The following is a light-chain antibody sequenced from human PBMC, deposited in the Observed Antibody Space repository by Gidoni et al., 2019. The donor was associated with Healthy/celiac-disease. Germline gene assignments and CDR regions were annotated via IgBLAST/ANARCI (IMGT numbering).Light chain of an antibody. Sequence: SASASLGSSVKLTCTLSSGHSSYAIAWHQQQPEKGPRYLMKLNSDGSHSKGDGIPDRFSGSSSWAERYLTIASLQSEDEADYYCQTWGTGILVFGGGTKLTV. J-gene: IGLJ3*02. CDR2: LNSDGSH. CDR3: QTWGTGILV. CDR1: SGHSSYA. V-gene: IGLV4-69*01.